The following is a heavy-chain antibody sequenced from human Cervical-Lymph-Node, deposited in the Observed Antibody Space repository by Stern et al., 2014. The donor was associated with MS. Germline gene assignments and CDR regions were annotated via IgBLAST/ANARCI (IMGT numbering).Heavy chain of an antibody. Sequence: EVQLVESGGGLVQPGGSLRLSCAASGFSFNSYWMHWVRQAPGKGLVWVSRIKSDGSGQYDAYSVRGRFTISRDNAKNTLYLQMNSLRVEDTALYYCVRALVAPACGLGPWGQGTLVTVSS. V-gene: IGHV3-74*02. CDR2: IKSDGSGQ. CDR1: GFSFNSYW. J-gene: IGHJ5*02. D-gene: IGHD2-2*01. CDR3: VRALVAPACGLGP.